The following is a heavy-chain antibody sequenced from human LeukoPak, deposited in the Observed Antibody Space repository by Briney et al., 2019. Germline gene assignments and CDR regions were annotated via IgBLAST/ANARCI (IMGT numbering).Heavy chain of an antibody. CDR2: IYYSGST. J-gene: IGHJ4*02. V-gene: IGHV4-59*08. CDR1: VGSISGDY. CDR3: ARYPMTYCSSSSCTDY. Sequence: PSESLSLTCTVSVGSISGDYWSWIRQSLQGLEWIGYIYYSGSTNYNPSLKSRVTISVDTSKNQFSLKLSSVTAADTAVYYCARYPMTYCSSSSCTDYWGQGTLVTVSS. D-gene: IGHD2-2*01.